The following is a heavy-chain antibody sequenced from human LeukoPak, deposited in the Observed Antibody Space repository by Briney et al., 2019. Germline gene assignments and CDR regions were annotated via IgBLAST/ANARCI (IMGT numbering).Heavy chain of an antibody. J-gene: IGHJ6*03. D-gene: IGHD6-25*01. CDR3: ARALPHVRSGYYYYYMDV. Sequence: GASVKVSCKASGGTFISYAISWVRQAPGQGLEWMGGIIPIFGTANYAQKFQGRVTITADKSTSTAYMELNSLRSDDTAVYHCARALPHVRSGYYYYYMDVWGKGTTVTISS. V-gene: IGHV1-69*06. CDR1: GGTFISYA. CDR2: IIPIFGTA.